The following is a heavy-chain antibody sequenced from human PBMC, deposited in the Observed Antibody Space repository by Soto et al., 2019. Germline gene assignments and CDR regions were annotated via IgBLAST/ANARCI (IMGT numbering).Heavy chain of an antibody. D-gene: IGHD6-19*01. J-gene: IGHJ4*02. V-gene: IGHV3-7*01. CDR3: ARDRLPYSSGWYSSIFDY. CDR2: IKQDGSEK. Sequence: PWWSLRLSCSASVFTFSSYWMSWFRQAPGKGLEWVANIKQDGSEKYYVDSVKGRFTISRDNAKNSLYLQMNSLRAEDTAVYYCARDRLPYSSGWYSSIFDYWGQGTLVTVSS. CDR1: VFTFSSYW.